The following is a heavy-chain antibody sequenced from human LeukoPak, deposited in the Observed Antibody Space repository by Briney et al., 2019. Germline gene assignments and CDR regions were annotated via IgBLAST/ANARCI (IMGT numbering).Heavy chain of an antibody. CDR1: GFTFSSYG. CDR3: AKVEYTSSWYGVGSLDC. D-gene: IGHD6-13*01. CDR2: IRYDGSNK. Sequence: GGSLRLSCAASGFTFSSYGMHWVRQAPGKGLEWVAFIRYDGSNKYYADSVKGRFTISRDNSKSTLYLQMNSLRAEDTAMYYCAKVEYTSSWYGVGSLDCWGQGTLVTVSS. V-gene: IGHV3-30*02. J-gene: IGHJ4*02.